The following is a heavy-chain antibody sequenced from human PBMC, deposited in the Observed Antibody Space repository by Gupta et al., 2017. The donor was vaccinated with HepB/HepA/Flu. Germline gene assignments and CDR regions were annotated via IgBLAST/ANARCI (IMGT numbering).Heavy chain of an antibody. V-gene: IGHV4-34*01. CDR1: GGSFSGDY. J-gene: IGHJ5*02. Sequence: QVQLQQWGAGLLKPSETLSLTCGVYGGSFSGDYRTWIRQPPGKGLEWIGEINHGGSTSYSPSLKSRVTISLDTSKSHFSLTLTSVTAADTAVYYCVRGDVAARLQSWGQGTLVTVSS. CDR3: VRGDVAARLQS. D-gene: IGHD6-6*01. CDR2: INHGGST.